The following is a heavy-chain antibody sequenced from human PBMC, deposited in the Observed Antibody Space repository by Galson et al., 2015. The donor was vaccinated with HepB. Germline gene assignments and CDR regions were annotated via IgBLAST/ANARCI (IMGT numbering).Heavy chain of an antibody. CDR1: GYTFTSYA. Sequence: SVKVSCKASGYTFTSYAMHWVRQAPGQRLEWMGWINAGNGNTKYSQKFQGRVTITRDTSASTAYMELSSLRSEDTAVYYCARDGGTVTAELDPWGQGTLVTVSS. V-gene: IGHV1-3*01. D-gene: IGHD2-21*02. CDR2: INAGNGNT. CDR3: ARDGGTVTAELDP. J-gene: IGHJ5*02.